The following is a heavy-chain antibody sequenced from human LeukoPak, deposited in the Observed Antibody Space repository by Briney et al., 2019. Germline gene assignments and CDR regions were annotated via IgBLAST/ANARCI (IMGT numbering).Heavy chain of an antibody. CDR1: GFTFSSYG. CDR3: ARENWNYVENWFDP. J-gene: IGHJ5*02. V-gene: IGHV3-30*02. D-gene: IGHD1-7*01. CDR2: IRYDGSNK. Sequence: PGGSLRLSCAASGFTFSSYGMHWVRQAPGKGLEWVAFIRYDGSNKYYADSVKGRFTISRDNSKNTLYLQMNSLRAEDTAVYYCARENWNYVENWFDPWGQGTLGTVSS.